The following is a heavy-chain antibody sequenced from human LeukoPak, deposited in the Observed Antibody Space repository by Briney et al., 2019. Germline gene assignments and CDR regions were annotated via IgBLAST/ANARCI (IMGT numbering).Heavy chain of an antibody. J-gene: IGHJ5*02. V-gene: IGHV1-2*02. CDR3: ARGKVYSSSWYWFDP. Sequence: ASVKVSCKASGYTFTGYYMHWVRQAPGQGLEWMGWINPNSGGTNYAQKFQGRVTMTRDTSISTAYMELSRLRSDDTAVYYCARGKVYSSSWYWFDPWGQGTLVTASS. CDR1: GYTFTGYY. CDR2: INPNSGGT. D-gene: IGHD6-13*01.